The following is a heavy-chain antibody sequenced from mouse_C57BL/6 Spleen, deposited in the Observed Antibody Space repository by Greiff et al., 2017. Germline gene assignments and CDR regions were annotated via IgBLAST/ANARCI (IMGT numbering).Heavy chain of an antibody. V-gene: IGHV5-6*02. Sequence: DVMLVESGGDLVKPGGSLKLSCAASGFTFSSYGMSWVRQTPDKRLEWVATISSGGSYTYYPDSVKGRFTISRDNAKNTLYLQMSSLKSEDTAMYYCAPYDYDEFAYWGQGTLVTVSA. D-gene: IGHD2-4*01. CDR1: GFTFSSYG. J-gene: IGHJ3*01. CDR2: ISSGGSYT. CDR3: APYDYDEFAY.